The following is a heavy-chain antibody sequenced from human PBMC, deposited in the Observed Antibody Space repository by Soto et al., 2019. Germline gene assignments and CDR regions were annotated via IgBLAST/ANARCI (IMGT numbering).Heavy chain of an antibody. CDR1: GFTFSSYG. J-gene: IGHJ6*02. CDR2: ISYDGSNK. V-gene: IGHV3-30*18. CDR3: AKDPCSWGSHYYYYGVEV. D-gene: IGHD6-13*01. Sequence: GGSLRLSCAASGFTFSSYGVHWVRQAPGKGLEWVAVISYDGSNKYYTDSVKGRFTISRDNSKNTLYLQMNSLRAEDTAVYYCAKDPCSWGSHYYYYGVEVWGQGTTVRVSS.